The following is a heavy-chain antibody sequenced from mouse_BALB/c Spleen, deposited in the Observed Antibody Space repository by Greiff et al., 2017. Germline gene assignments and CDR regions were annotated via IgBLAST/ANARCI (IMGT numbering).Heavy chain of an antibody. J-gene: IGHJ4*01. V-gene: IGHV5-6-5*01. CDR2: ISSGGST. Sequence: EVQRVESGGGLVKPGGSLKLSCAASGFTFSSYAMSWVRQTPEKRLEWVASISSGGSTYYPDSVKGRFTISRDNARNILYLQMSSLRSEDTAMYYCARGGGRYAMDYWGQGTSVTVSS. D-gene: IGHD3-3*01. CDR1: GFTFSSYA. CDR3: ARGGGRYAMDY.